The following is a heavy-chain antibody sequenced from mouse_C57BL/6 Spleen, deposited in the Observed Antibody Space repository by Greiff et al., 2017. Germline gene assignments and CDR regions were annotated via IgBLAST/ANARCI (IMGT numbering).Heavy chain of an antibody. Sequence: EVHLVESGPELVKPGASVKISCKASGYSFTGYYMNWVKQSPEKSLEWIGEINPSTGGTTYNQKFKAKATLTVDKSSSTAYMQLKSLTSEDSAVYYCARLGGYFDYWGQGTTLTVSS. CDR2: INPSTGGT. J-gene: IGHJ2*01. CDR1: GYSFTGYY. CDR3: ARLGGYFDY. V-gene: IGHV1-42*01.